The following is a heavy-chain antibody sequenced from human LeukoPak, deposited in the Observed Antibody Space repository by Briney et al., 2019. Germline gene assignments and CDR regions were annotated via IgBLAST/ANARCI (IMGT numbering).Heavy chain of an antibody. CDR3: AREDASGSYYHSLDY. J-gene: IGHJ4*02. CDR1: GFTFSTYT. D-gene: IGHD3-10*01. CDR2: ITISSRYI. Sequence: PGGSLRLSCAASGFTFSTYTMNWVRQAPGKGLEWVSSITISSRYIYYADSVKGRFTISRDNAKNSLFLHMNSLRAEDTAVYYCAREDASGSYYHSLDYWGQGTLVTVSS. V-gene: IGHV3-21*01.